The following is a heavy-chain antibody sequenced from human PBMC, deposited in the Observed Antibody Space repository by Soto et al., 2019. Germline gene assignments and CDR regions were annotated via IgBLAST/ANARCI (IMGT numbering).Heavy chain of an antibody. Sequence: QVQLQQWGAGLLKPSETLSLTCAVYGGSFSGYQWSWIRQTPGKGLEWIGEINDSGNINYNPSLKGRVTILVDTARKQTSLKLSSGTAADTAVYSCARGLILWFGELSRRGGSSYSMDVWGKGPRSPSP. CDR3: ARGLILWFGELSRRGGSSYSMDV. CDR1: GGSFSGYQ. V-gene: IGHV4-34*01. D-gene: IGHD3-10*01. J-gene: IGHJ6*03. CDR2: INDSGNI.